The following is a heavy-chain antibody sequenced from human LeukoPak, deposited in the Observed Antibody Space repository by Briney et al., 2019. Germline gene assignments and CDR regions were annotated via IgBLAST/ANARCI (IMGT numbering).Heavy chain of an antibody. V-gene: IGHV4-34*01. CDR1: GGSFSGYY. CDR2: ISHSGST. Sequence: PSETLSLTCAVYGGSFSGYYWSWIRQPPGKGLEWIGEISHSGSTNYNPSLKSRVTISVDTSKNQFSLKLSSVTAAGTAVYYCARTYYYDSSGYYYRYWGQGTLVTVSS. J-gene: IGHJ4*02. CDR3: ARTYYYDSSGYYYRY. D-gene: IGHD3-22*01.